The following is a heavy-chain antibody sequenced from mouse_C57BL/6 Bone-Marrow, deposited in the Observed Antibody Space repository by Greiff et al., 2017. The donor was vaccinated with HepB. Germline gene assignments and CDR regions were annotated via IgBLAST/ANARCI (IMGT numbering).Heavy chain of an antibody. J-gene: IGHJ3*01. Sequence: QVQLKQSGAELVKPGASVKMSCKASGYTFTSYWITWVKQRPGQGLEWIGDIYPGSGSTNYNEKFKSKATLTVDTSSSTAYMQLSSLTSEDSAVYYCARRAYYGSIPWFAYWGQGTLVTVSA. CDR3: ARRAYYGSIPWFAY. CDR1: GYTFTSYW. V-gene: IGHV1-55*01. D-gene: IGHD1-1*01. CDR2: IYPGSGST.